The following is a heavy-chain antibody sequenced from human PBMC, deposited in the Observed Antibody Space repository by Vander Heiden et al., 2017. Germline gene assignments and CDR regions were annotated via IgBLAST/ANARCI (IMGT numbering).Heavy chain of an antibody. D-gene: IGHD3-3*01. J-gene: IGHJ4*01. CDR2: ISSSSSYI. V-gene: IGHV3-21*01. CDR3: ARGYLSYDFWSGYFFDY. Sequence: EVQLVESGGGLVKPGGSLRLSCAASGFTFSSYSMNWVRQAPGKGLEWVSSISSSSSYIYYADSVKGRFTISRDNAKNSLYLQMNSLRAEDTAVYYCARGYLSYDFWSGYFFDYWAMEPWSPSPQ. CDR1: GFTFSSYS.